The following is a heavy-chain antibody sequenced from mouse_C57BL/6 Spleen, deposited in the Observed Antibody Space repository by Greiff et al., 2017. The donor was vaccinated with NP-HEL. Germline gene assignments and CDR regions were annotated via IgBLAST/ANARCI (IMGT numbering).Heavy chain of an antibody. V-gene: IGHV1-52*01. Sequence: QVQLQQPGAELVRPGSSVKLSCKASGYTFTSYWMHWVKQRPIQGLEWIGNIDPSDSDTHYNQKFKDKATLTVDKSSSTAYMQLSSLTSEDSAVYYCARGRGYPFYAMDYWGQGTSVTVSS. CDR3: ARGRGYPFYAMDY. CDR2: IDPSDSDT. D-gene: IGHD2-2*01. J-gene: IGHJ4*01. CDR1: GYTFTSYW.